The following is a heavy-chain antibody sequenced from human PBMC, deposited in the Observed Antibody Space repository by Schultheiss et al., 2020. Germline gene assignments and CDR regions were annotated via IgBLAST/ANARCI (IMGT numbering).Heavy chain of an antibody. Sequence: ASVKVSCKASGYTFTSYDINWVRQATGQGLEWMGWMNPNSGNTGYAQKFQGRVTMTRNTSISTAYMELSSLRSEDTAVYYCARGPAGDSSGSFGWHYWGQGTLGTVSS. CDR3: ARGPAGDSSGSFGWHY. J-gene: IGHJ4*02. CDR1: GYTFTSYD. V-gene: IGHV1-8*01. CDR2: MNPNSGNT. D-gene: IGHD3-22*01.